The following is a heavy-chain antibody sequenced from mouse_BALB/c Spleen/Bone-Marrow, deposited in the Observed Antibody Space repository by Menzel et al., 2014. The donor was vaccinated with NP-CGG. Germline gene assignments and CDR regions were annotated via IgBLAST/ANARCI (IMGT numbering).Heavy chain of an antibody. V-gene: IGHV3-1*02. CDR3: AITTVVNAMDY. CDR2: IHYSGTT. D-gene: IGHD1-1*01. Sequence: EVKLMESGPDLVKPSQSLSLTCTVTGYSITSGYTWHWIRQVPGNTLEWMGYIHYSGTTNYNPSLKSRISITRDTSKNQFFLQLNSVTTEDTATYYCAITTVVNAMDYWGQGTSVTVSS. J-gene: IGHJ4*01. CDR1: GYSITSGYT.